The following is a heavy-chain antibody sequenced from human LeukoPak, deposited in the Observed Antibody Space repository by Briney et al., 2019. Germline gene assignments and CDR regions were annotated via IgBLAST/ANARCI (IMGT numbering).Heavy chain of an antibody. CDR2: INAGNGNT. D-gene: IGHD6-6*01. J-gene: IGHJ4*02. Sequence: ASVKVSRKASGYTFTSYAMNWVRQAPGQGPEWMGWINAGNGNTKYSQKFQGRVTITRDTSASTAYMELSSLRSEDTAVYYCARALSIAARQVIGYWGQGTLVTVSS. CDR1: GYTFTSYA. CDR3: ARALSIAARQVIGY. V-gene: IGHV1-3*01.